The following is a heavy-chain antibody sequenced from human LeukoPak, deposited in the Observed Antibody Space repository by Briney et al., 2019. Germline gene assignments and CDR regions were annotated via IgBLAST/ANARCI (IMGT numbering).Heavy chain of an antibody. Sequence: PGGSLRLSCAASGSTFSSYGMHWVRQAPGKGLEWVAFIRYDGSNKYYADSVKGRFTISRDNSKNTLYLQMNSLRAEDTAVYYCAKDSSSWYRPDYWGQGTLVTVSS. J-gene: IGHJ4*02. CDR3: AKDSSSWYRPDY. D-gene: IGHD6-13*01. CDR1: GSTFSSYG. CDR2: IRYDGSNK. V-gene: IGHV3-30*02.